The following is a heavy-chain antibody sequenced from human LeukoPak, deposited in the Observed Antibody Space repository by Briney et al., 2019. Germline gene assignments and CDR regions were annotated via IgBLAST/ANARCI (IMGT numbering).Heavy chain of an antibody. CDR2: ISSSSSYI. CDR3: ANLVIRSGPRQQT. Sequence: GGSLRLSCAASGFTFSSYSMNWVRQAPGKGLEWVSSISSSSSYIYYADSVKGRFTISRDNAKNSLYLQMNSLRAEDTAVYYCANLVIRSGPRQQTWGQGTLVTVSS. D-gene: IGHD2/OR15-2a*01. V-gene: IGHV3-21*04. CDR1: GFTFSSYS. J-gene: IGHJ5*02.